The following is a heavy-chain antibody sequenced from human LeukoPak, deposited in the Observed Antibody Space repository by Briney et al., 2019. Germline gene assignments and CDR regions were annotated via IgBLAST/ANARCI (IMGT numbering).Heavy chain of an antibody. CDR2: IYYSGST. Sequence: SETLSPTCTVSGGSISSGGYYWSWIRQHPGKGLEWIGYIYYSGSTYYNPSLKSRVTISVDTSKNQFSLKLSSVTAADTAVYYCAGTSSSSSYYYNGMDVWGQGTTVTVSS. CDR1: GGSISSGGYY. D-gene: IGHD6-13*01. J-gene: IGHJ6*02. CDR3: AGTSSSSSYYYNGMDV. V-gene: IGHV4-31*03.